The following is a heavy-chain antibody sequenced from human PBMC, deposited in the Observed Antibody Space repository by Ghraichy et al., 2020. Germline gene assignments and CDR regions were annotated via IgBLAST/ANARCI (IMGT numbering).Heavy chain of an antibody. CDR1: GGSFSGYY. CDR2: INHSGST. D-gene: IGHD3-3*01. J-gene: IGHJ3*02. V-gene: IGHV4-34*01. CDR3: ARPHSYYDFRRGGAFDI. Sequence: SETLSLTCAVYGGSFSGYYWSWIRQPPGKGLEWIGEINHSGSTNYNPSLKSRVTISVDTSKNQFSLKLSSVTAADTAVYYCARPHSYYDFRRGGAFDIWGQGTMVTVSS.